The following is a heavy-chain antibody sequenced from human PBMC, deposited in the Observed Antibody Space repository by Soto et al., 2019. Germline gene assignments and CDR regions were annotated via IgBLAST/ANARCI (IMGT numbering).Heavy chain of an antibody. V-gene: IGHV3-7*01. CDR2: INQDGSEK. CDR1: RFTFSTYW. CDR3: AGGNALDV. Sequence: GGSLRLSCAASRFTFSTYWMTWVRQAPGKGLEWVANINQDGSEKYYMDSVKGRFTISRDNAKNSLYLQMTSLRAEDTAVYYCAGGNALDVWGQGTTVTVSS. J-gene: IGHJ6*02.